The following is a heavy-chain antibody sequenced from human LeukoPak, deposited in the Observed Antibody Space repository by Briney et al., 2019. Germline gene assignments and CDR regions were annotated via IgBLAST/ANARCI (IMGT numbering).Heavy chain of an antibody. CDR1: GFAFSSYV. CDR3: VRDISGEKSFDY. Sequence: GGSLRLSCAASGFAFSSYVMHWVRRAPGKGLEWVAVISHDGSNEYYADSVKGRFTISRDNSKNTLYLQMNSLRAEDTAVYYCVRDISGEKSFDYWGQGSLVTVSS. V-gene: IGHV3-30*04. J-gene: IGHJ4*02. CDR2: ISHDGSNE. D-gene: IGHD3-10*01.